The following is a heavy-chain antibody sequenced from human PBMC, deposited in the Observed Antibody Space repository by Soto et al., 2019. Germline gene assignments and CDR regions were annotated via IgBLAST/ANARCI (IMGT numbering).Heavy chain of an antibody. CDR3: ARSNSGSRGMDV. V-gene: IGHV3-66*01. Sequence: EVQLVESGGGLVQPGGSLRLSCAASGFTVSDNSMSWVRQAPGKGLEWVSVIYSGGSTYHADSVKGRFTISRDNSKNTLDLQMNSLRVEDTAVYYCARSNSGSRGMDVWGQGTTVTVSS. J-gene: IGHJ6*02. D-gene: IGHD1-26*01. CDR2: IYSGGST. CDR1: GFTVSDNS.